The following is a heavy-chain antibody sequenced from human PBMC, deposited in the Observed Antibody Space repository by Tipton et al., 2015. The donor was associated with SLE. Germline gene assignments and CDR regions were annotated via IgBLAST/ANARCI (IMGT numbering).Heavy chain of an antibody. CDR1: GYTFTSYG. CDR2: ISAYNGNT. CDR3: ARDPSPEWFREFTDAFDI. Sequence: QLVQSGAEVKKPGASVKVSCKASGYTFTSYGISWVRQAPGQGLEWMGWISAYNGNTNYAQKLQGRVTMTTDTSTSTAYMELRSLRSDDTAVYYCARDPSPEWFREFTDAFDIWGQGTMVTVSS. D-gene: IGHD3-10*01. V-gene: IGHV1-18*01. J-gene: IGHJ3*02.